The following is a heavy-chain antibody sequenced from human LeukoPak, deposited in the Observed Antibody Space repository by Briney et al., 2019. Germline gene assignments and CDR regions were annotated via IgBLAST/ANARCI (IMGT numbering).Heavy chain of an antibody. Sequence: AESLRISCNGSAYRFTSYWIIWVRQMPGKGLEWMGRIDPSDSYTNYSPSFQGHLTISADKAISTAYLQWSSLKASDTAMYYCARHQLLGPCFKGVCSDAFDIWGQGTMVTVSS. CDR2: IDPSDSYT. CDR1: AYRFTSYW. V-gene: IGHV5-10-1*01. J-gene: IGHJ3*02. CDR3: ARHQLLGPCFKGVCSDAFDI. D-gene: IGHD2-8*01.